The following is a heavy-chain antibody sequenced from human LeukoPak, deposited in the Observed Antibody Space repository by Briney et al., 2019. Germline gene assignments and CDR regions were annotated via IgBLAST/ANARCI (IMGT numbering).Heavy chain of an antibody. CDR1: GFTFSSYG. V-gene: IGHV3-33*01. J-gene: IGHJ4*02. D-gene: IGHD6-6*01. CDR3: ARDRPYSSSSFQDY. CDR2: IWYDGSNK. Sequence: GRSLRLSCAASGFTFSSYGMHWVRQAPGKGLEWVAVIWYDGSNKYYADSVKGRFTISRDNSKNTLYLQMNSLRAEDTAVYYCARDRPYSSSSFQDYWGQGTLVTVSS.